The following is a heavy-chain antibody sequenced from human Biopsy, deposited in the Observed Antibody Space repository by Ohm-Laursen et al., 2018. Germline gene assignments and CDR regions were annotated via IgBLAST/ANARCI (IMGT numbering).Heavy chain of an antibody. V-gene: IGHV1-46*01. CDR1: GYMFLRYY. J-gene: IGHJ6*02. CDR3: ARDRIELEATPTNADYYYFGMDV. D-gene: IGHD1-26*01. Sequence: ASVKVSCKASGYMFLRYYIHWVRQAPGKGLEWMGIIAPRGSDATYAQKFQGRLIMTTDTSTATVYMQLGNLTSEDTAVYLCARDRIELEATPTNADYYYFGMDVWGQGTTVTVS. CDR2: IAPRGSDA.